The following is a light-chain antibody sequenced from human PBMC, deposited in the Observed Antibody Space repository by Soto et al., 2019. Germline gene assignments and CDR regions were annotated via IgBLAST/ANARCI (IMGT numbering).Light chain of an antibody. CDR2: GAF. J-gene: IGKJ1*01. Sequence: EIVLTQSPATLSLSPGERATLSCRASQSVSSYLAWYQQRPGQAPRLLIYGAFNRATGVPARFSGSGSGTDFTLTINSLEPEDFAVYYCQQRSSWPRTFGQGTKVEIK. V-gene: IGKV3-11*01. CDR3: QQRSSWPRT. CDR1: QSVSSY.